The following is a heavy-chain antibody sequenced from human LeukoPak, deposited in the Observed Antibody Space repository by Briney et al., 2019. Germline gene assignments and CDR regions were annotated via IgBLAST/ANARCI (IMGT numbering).Heavy chain of an antibody. CDR2: IDRDGSVR. J-gene: IGHJ4*02. CDR3: ARDPGSSSFDL. Sequence: GGSLRLSCSASGLSFSTYWMSWVRQTPETGLEFVANIDRDGSVRNYMDSLRGRSTISRDNAKKSMYLEINSLRADDTAVYYCARDPGSSSFDLWGRGALVTVSS. V-gene: IGHV3-7*01. CDR1: GLSFSTYW. D-gene: IGHD6-13*01.